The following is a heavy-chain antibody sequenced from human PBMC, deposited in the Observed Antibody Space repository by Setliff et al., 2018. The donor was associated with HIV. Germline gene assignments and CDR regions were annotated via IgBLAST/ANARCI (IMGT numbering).Heavy chain of an antibody. Sequence: HPGGSLRLSCAASGFTFSTFPMHWLRQAPGKELEWVAVISSDGNDKYNADSVNGRFTISRDNSENTLFLQLNTLRPEDTAVYYCVRDMAGGWFTDCWGQGTLVTVSS. CDR3: VRDMAGGWFTDC. CDR2: ISSDGNDK. J-gene: IGHJ4*02. CDR1: GFTFSTFP. D-gene: IGHD6-19*01. V-gene: IGHV3-30*04.